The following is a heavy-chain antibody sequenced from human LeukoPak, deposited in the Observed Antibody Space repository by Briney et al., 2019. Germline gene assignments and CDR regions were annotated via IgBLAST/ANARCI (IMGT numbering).Heavy chain of an antibody. V-gene: IGHV4-59*12. CDR1: VGSISSYY. CDR2: IYYSGST. Sequence: SSETLSLICTVSVGSISSYYWSWIRQPPGKGLEWIWYIYYSGSTNYNPSLKSRVTISVDPYKHQFSLKLSSVTAADTAVYYCARDPPHYYDNSGYYPHFDYWGQGTLVTVSS. D-gene: IGHD3-22*01. J-gene: IGHJ4*02. CDR3: ARDPPHYYDNSGYYPHFDY.